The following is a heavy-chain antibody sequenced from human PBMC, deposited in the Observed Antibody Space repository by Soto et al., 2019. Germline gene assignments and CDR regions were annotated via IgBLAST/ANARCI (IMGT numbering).Heavy chain of an antibody. D-gene: IGHD4-17*01. CDR3: ARDHDYADDLFDY. V-gene: IGHV3-21*01. J-gene: IGHJ4*02. CDR1: GFTFSSYS. Sequence: EVQLVGSGGGLVKPGGSLRLSCAASGFTFSSYSMNWVRQAPGKGLEWVSSISSSSSYIYYADSVKGRFTISRDNAKNSLYLQMNSLRAEDTAVYYCARDHDYADDLFDYWGQGTLVTVSS. CDR2: ISSSSSYI.